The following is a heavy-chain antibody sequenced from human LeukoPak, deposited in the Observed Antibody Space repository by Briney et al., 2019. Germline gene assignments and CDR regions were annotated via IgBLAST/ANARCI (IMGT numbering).Heavy chain of an antibody. CDR2: IIPIFGTA. V-gene: IGHV1-69*06. CDR1: GGTFSSYA. CDR3: ARVQVDSPELDY. D-gene: IGHD3-10*01. J-gene: IGHJ4*02. Sequence: SVKLSCKASGGTFSSYAISWVRQAPGQGLEWMGGIIPIFGTANYAQKFQGRVTITADKSTSTAYMELSSLRSEDTAVYYCARVQVDSPELDYWGQGTLVTVSS.